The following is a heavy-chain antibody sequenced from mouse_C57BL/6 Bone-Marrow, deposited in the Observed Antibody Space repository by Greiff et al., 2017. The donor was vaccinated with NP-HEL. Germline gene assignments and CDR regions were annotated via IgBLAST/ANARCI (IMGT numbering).Heavy chain of an antibody. CDR3: TRAHFYDYDRFY. CDR1: GYTFTSYW. J-gene: IGHJ2*01. CDR2: IYPGNSDT. D-gene: IGHD2-4*01. Sequence: VQLQQSGTVLARPGASVKMSCKTSGYTFTSYWMHWVKQRPGQGLEWIGAIYPGNSDTSYNQKFKGKAKLTAVTSASTADMELSSLTNEDSAVYYCTRAHFYDYDRFYWGQGTTLTVSS. V-gene: IGHV1-5*01.